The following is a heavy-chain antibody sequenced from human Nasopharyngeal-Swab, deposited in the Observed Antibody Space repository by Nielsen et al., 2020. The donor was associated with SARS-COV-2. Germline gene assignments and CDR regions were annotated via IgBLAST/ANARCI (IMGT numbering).Heavy chain of an antibody. J-gene: IGHJ4*02. Sequence: ASVKVSCKVSGYTLTELSMHWVRQAPGKGLEWMGGFDPEDGETIYAQKFQGRVTMTEDTSTDTAYMELSSLRSEDTAVYYCATAARYCSSISCYTFSYWGQGTLVTVSS. CDR3: ATAARYCSSISCYTFSY. CDR1: GYTLTELS. V-gene: IGHV1-24*01. D-gene: IGHD2-2*02. CDR2: FDPEDGET.